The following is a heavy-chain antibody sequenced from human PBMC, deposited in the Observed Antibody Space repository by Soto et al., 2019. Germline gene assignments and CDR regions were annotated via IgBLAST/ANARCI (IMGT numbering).Heavy chain of an antibody. V-gene: IGHV1-69*13. J-gene: IGHJ6*02. CDR1: GGPFSSYA. Sequence: GGSVKVSFKACGGPFSSYAISLVRQAPGQGLEWTGGIIPIFGTANYAQKFQGRVTITADESTSTAYMELSSLRSEDTAVYYCGGYCSGRSCYSVGYYYYGMDVWGQGTPVTVSS. CDR2: IIPIFGTA. CDR3: GGYCSGRSCYSVGYYYYGMDV. D-gene: IGHD2-15*01.